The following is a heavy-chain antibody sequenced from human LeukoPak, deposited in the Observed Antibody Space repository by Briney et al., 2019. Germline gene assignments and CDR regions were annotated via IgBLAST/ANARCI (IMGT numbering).Heavy chain of an antibody. J-gene: IGHJ6*02. Sequence: GGSLRLSCAASGFTFSSYGMHWVRQAPGKGLEWVAVIWYDGSNKYYADSVKGRFTISRDNSNNTLYLQMNSLRAEDTAVYYCARDYDILTGSRYYYYGMDVWGQGTTVTVSS. CDR1: GFTFSSYG. D-gene: IGHD3-9*01. CDR2: IWYDGSNK. V-gene: IGHV3-33*01. CDR3: ARDYDILTGSRYYYYGMDV.